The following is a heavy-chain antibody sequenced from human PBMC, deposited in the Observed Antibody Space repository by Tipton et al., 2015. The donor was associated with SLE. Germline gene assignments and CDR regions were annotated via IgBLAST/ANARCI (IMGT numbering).Heavy chain of an antibody. J-gene: IGHJ5*02. CDR3: ARGHYYYGSGSYLNWFDP. CDR1: GGSVSSGNYY. Sequence: TLSLTCTVSGGSVSSGNYYWSWIRQPPGKGLEWIGYIYYSGSTDYNPSLKSRVTISVDTSKNQFSLKLSSVTAADTAVYYCARGHYYYGSGSYLNWFDPWGQGTLVTVSS. CDR2: IYYSGST. D-gene: IGHD3-10*01. V-gene: IGHV4-61*01.